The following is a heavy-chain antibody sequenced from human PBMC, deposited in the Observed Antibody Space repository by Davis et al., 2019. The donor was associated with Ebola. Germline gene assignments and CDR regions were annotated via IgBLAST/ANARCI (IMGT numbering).Heavy chain of an antibody. Sequence: ASVKVSCKASGYTFTGYYMHWVRQAPGQGLEWMGWINPNSGGTNYAQKFQGRVTMTTDTSTSTAYMELRSLRSDDTAVYYCARKGQFGSGSYYYYGMDVWGQGTTVTVSS. CDR3: ARKGQFGSGSYYYYGMDV. CDR2: INPNSGGT. D-gene: IGHD3-10*01. V-gene: IGHV1-2*02. J-gene: IGHJ6*02. CDR1: GYTFTGYY.